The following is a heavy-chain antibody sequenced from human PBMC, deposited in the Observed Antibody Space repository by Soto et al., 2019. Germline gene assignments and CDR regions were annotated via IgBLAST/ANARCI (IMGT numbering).Heavy chain of an antibody. J-gene: IGHJ4*02. Sequence: GASVKVSCKASGYTFTGFYMHWVRQAPGQGLEWMGWINPKSGDTEYAQNFQGWVTMTRDTSISTAYMELSRLKSDDTAVYFCAREVDIVPTPGGDYWGQGTLVTVSS. CDR2: INPKSGDT. CDR1: GYTFTGFY. CDR3: AREVDIVPTPGGDY. V-gene: IGHV1-2*04. D-gene: IGHD5-12*01.